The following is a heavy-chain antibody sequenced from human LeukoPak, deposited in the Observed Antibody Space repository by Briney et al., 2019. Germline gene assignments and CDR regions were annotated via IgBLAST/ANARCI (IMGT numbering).Heavy chain of an antibody. Sequence: PSETLSLTCTVSGGSITNDNYYWDWIRQPPGKGLEWIGSIYYSGTTYDNPTLKSRVTISVDTSKNQFSLKLSSVTAADTAVYYCARGIKSGRKNTVVTPSNWFDPWGQGTLVTVSS. D-gene: IGHD4-23*01. CDR3: ARGIKSGRKNTVVTPSNWFDP. CDR1: GGSITNDNYY. CDR2: IYYSGTT. J-gene: IGHJ5*02. V-gene: IGHV4-39*07.